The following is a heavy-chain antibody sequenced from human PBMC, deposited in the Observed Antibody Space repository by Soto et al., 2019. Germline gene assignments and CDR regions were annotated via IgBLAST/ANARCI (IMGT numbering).Heavy chain of an antibody. CDR2: IYYSGST. V-gene: IGHV4-31*03. Sequence: SETLSLTCTVSGGSISSGGHYWSWIRQHPGKGLEWIGYIYYSGSTYYNPSLKSRVTISVHTSNSQFSLELSSVTAADTAVYYCARGSIAAHLVENWGQGTLVTVSS. CDR3: ARGSIAAHLVEN. J-gene: IGHJ4*02. D-gene: IGHD6-6*01. CDR1: GGSISSGGHY.